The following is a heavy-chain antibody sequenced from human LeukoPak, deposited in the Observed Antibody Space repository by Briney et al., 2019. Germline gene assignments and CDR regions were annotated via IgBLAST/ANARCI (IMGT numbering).Heavy chain of an antibody. CDR1: GGSISSYY. J-gene: IGHJ5*02. D-gene: IGHD1-26*01. V-gene: IGHV4-59*01. CDR2: FYYSGST. CDR3: ARDRSYIWFDP. Sequence: SETLSLTCTVSGGSISSYYWSWIRQPPGKGLEWIGYFYYSGSTNYNPSLKSRVTISVDTSTNQSSLKLSSVTAADTAVYYYARDRSYIWFDPWGQGTLVTVSS.